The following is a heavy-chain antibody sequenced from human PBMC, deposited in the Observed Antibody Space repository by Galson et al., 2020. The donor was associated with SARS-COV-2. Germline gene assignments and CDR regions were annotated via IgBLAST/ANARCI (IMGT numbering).Heavy chain of an antibody. CDR2: ISYDGSNK. D-gene: IGHD3-10*01. J-gene: IGHJ6*02. V-gene: IGHV3-30-3*01. Sequence: GESLKISCAASGFTFSSYAMHWVRQAPGKGLEWVAVISYDGSNKYYADSVKGRFTISRDNSKNTLYLQMNSLRAEDTAVYYCPGELSYYGMDVWGQGTTVTVSS. CDR1: GFTFSSYA. CDR3: PGELSYYGMDV.